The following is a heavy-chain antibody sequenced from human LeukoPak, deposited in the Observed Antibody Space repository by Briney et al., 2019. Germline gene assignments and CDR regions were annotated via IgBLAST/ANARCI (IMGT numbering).Heavy chain of an antibody. CDR1: GYTFTSYY. Sequence: ASVKVSCKASGYTFTSYYMHWVQQAPGQGLEWMGIINPSGGSTSYAQKFQGRVTMTRDTSTSTVYMELSSLRSEDTAVYYCARAFSFGVAIEYYFDYWGQGTLVTVSS. D-gene: IGHD3-3*01. CDR2: INPSGGST. V-gene: IGHV1-46*01. CDR3: ARAFSFGVAIEYYFDY. J-gene: IGHJ4*02.